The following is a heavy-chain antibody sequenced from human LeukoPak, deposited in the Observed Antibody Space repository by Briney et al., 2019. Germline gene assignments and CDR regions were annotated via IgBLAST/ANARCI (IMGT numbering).Heavy chain of an antibody. J-gene: IGHJ4*02. V-gene: IGHV3-21*01. CDR3: ARDYQQAMVRGVIIDY. CDR2: ISSSSSYI. D-gene: IGHD3-10*01. CDR1: GFTFSSYG. Sequence: GGSLRLSCAASGFTFSSYGMNWVRQAPGKGLEWVSSISSSSSYIYYADSVKGRFTISRDNAKNSLYLQMNSLRAEDTAVYYCARDYQQAMVRGVIIDYWGQGTLVTVSS.